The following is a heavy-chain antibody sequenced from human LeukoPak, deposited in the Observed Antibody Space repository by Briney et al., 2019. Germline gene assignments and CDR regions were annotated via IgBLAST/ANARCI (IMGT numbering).Heavy chain of an antibody. J-gene: IGHJ5*02. Sequence: SQTLSLTCTVSGGSISSYYWSWIRQPPGKGLEWIGFIYYTGSTNYNPSLKSRVTISVDTSKDQFSLKLTSVTAADTAVYYCAREIVDTAMVRNWFDPWGQGTLVTVSS. D-gene: IGHD5-18*01. CDR3: AREIVDTAMVRNWFDP. CDR2: IYYTGST. CDR1: GGSISSYY. V-gene: IGHV4-59*01.